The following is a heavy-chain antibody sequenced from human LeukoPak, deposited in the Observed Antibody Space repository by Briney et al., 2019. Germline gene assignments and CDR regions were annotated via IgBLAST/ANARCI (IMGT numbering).Heavy chain of an antibody. CDR2: ISYDGSNE. J-gene: IGHJ5*02. CDR3: ARYRGSGCFDP. D-gene: IGHD2-15*01. CDR1: GFTFSSYA. Sequence: PGRSLRLSCAASGFTFSSYAIHWVRQAPGKGLEWVAVISYDGSNENYADSVKGRFTISRDNSKNTLYLQINSLRPEDTAVYFCARYRGSGCFDPWGQGTLVTVSS. V-gene: IGHV3-30-3*01.